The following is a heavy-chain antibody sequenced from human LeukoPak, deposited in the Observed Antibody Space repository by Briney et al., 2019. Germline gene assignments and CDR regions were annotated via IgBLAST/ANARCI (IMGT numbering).Heavy chain of an antibody. J-gene: IGHJ6*03. Sequence: ASVKVSCKASGYTFTTYGISWVRQAPGQGLQWMGWISPYNGNTNYAQNLQGRVTMTTDTSTTTAHMELRSLRSDDTAVYYCARVLAMVRGGKYMDVWGKGTTVTISS. CDR2: ISPYNGNT. D-gene: IGHD3-10*01. CDR3: ARVLAMVRGGKYMDV. CDR1: GYTFTTYG. V-gene: IGHV1-18*01.